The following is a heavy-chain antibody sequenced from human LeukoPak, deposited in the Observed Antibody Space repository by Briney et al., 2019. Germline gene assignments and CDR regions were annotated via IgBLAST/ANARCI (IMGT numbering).Heavy chain of an antibody. CDR3: ARGDDILTGYRTRDHAFDI. V-gene: IGHV1-8*01. CDR2: MNPNSGNT. D-gene: IGHD3-9*01. CDR1: GYTFTSYD. J-gene: IGHJ3*02. Sequence: ASVKVSCKASGYTFTSYDINWVRQATEQGLEWMGWMNPNSGNTGYAQKFQGRVTMTRNTSISTAYMELSSLRSEDTAVYYCARGDDILTGYRTRDHAFDIWGQGTMVTVSS.